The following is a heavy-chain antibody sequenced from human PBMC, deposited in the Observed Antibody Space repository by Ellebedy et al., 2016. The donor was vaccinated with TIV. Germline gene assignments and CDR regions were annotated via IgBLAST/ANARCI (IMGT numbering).Heavy chain of an antibody. CDR3: HGAMIPENAFDI. Sequence: SVKVSXXASGGTFSSYAISWVRQAPGQGLEWMGGIIPIFGTANYAQKFQGRVTITADESTSTAYMELSSLRSEDTAVYYCHGAMIPENAFDIWGQGTMVTVSS. D-gene: IGHD3-22*01. J-gene: IGHJ3*02. V-gene: IGHV1-69*13. CDR1: GGTFSSYA. CDR2: IIPIFGTA.